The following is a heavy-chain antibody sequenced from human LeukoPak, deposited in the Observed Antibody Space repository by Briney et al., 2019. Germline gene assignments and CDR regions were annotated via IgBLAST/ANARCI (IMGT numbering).Heavy chain of an antibody. CDR1: GGTFSSYA. V-gene: IGHV1-69*05. D-gene: IGHD2-15*01. CDR3: ARSMALTPQGYCSGGSCYSFDY. Sequence: GASVKVSCKASGGTFSSYAISWVRQAPGQGLEWTGGIIPIFGTANYAQKFQGRVTITTDESTSTAYMELSSLRSEDTAVYYCARSMALTPQGYCSGGSCYSFDYWGQGTLVTVSS. CDR2: IIPIFGTA. J-gene: IGHJ4*02.